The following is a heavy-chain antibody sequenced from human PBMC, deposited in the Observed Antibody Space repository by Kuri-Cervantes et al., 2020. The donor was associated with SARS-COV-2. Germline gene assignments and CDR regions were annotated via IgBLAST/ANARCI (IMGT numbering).Heavy chain of an antibody. CDR1: GGSISSSSYY. V-gene: IGHV4-39*07. CDR3: ARDGSVARYPRTAFDI. D-gene: IGHD6-19*01. Sequence: GSLRLSCTVSGGSISSSSYYWGWIRQPPGKGLEWIGSIYYSGSTYYNPSLKSRVTISVDTSKNQFSLKLSSVTAADTAVYYCARDGSVARYPRTAFDIRGQGTMVTVSS. CDR2: IYYSGST. J-gene: IGHJ3*02.